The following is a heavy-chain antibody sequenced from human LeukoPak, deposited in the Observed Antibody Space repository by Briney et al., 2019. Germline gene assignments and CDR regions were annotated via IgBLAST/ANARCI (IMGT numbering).Heavy chain of an antibody. CDR1: GFTFTNYA. J-gene: IGHJ4*02. CDR3: ARDRGYCSGGSCPLDY. D-gene: IGHD2-15*01. CDR2: ISYDGSIK. Sequence: GGSLRLSCAASGFTFTNYAIHWVRRAPGKGLEWVALISYDGSIKYYADSVKGRFTISRDNSKNTLYLQMNSLRAEDTAVYYCARDRGYCSGGSCPLDYWGQGTLVTVSS. V-gene: IGHV3-30-3*01.